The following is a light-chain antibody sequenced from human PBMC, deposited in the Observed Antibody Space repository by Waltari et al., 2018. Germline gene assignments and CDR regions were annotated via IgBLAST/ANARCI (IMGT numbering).Light chain of an antibody. J-gene: IGLJ3*02. CDR2: VNSDGSH. Sequence: QLVLTQSPSASASLGASVKLTCTLSSGHSSNIIAWLQQQPEKGPRYLMKVNSDGSHSKGDEIPDRFSGSISGAERYLTISTGQSEDEADYYCQTGGHGTWVFGGGTKLTVL. CDR1: SGHSSNI. CDR3: QTGGHGTWV. V-gene: IGLV4-69*01.